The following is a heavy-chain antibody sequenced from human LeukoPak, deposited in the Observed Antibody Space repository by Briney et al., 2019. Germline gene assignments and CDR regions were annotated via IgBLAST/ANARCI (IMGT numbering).Heavy chain of an antibody. CDR1: GYSFTSYW. CDR2: IYPGDSDT. V-gene: IGHV5-51*01. Sequence: GESLKISCKGSGYSFTSYWIGWVRQMSGKGLELMGIIYPGDSDTRYSPSFQGQVTISADKSISTAYLQWSSLKASDTAMYYCARLDCSGGSCYSFDYWGQGTLVTVSS. J-gene: IGHJ4*02. D-gene: IGHD2-15*01. CDR3: ARLDCSGGSCYSFDY.